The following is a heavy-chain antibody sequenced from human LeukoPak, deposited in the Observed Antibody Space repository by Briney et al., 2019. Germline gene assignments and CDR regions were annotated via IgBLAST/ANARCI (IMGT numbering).Heavy chain of an antibody. Sequence: GGSLRLSCAASGFSFSSYGMSWVRQAPGQGLEWVANIKQDGREKYYVDSVKGRFTISRDNATNSLYLQMNSLRAEDTAVYYCARGGGGYYDRSGYYCYWGQGILVTVSS. V-gene: IGHV3-7*03. J-gene: IGHJ4*02. CDR2: IKQDGREK. CDR3: ARGGGGYYDRSGYYCY. D-gene: IGHD3-22*01. CDR1: GFSFSSYG.